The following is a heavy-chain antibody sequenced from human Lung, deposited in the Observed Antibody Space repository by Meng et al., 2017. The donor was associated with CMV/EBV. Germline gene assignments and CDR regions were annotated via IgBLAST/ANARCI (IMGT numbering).Heavy chain of an antibody. V-gene: IGHV1-2*02. CDR2: INPSSGVT. J-gene: IGHJ4*02. D-gene: IGHD1-26*01. CDR3: ARFGGAPVGSTPPDY. Sequence: SXXVSXXTSGYTFSAYQMHWIRQAPGHGLEWMGWINPSSGVTRSAPKYQGRVTMTSDRYSTAYLELTSLTSDDTAFYYCARFGGAPVGSTPPDYWGQGTXVTVAS. CDR1: GYTFSAYQ.